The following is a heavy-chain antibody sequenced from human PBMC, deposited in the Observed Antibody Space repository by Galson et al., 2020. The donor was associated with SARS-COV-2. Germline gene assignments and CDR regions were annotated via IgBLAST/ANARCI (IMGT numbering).Heavy chain of an antibody. V-gene: IGHV3-30-3*01. CDR2: ISYDGSNK. D-gene: IGHD3-3*01. J-gene: IGHJ5*02. CDR3: AGSTYYDFWSGYDNWFDP. Sequence: GESLKISCAASGFTFSSYAMHWVRQAPGKGLEWVAVISYDGSNKYYADSVKGRFTISRDNSKNTLYLQMNSLRAEDTAVYYCAGSTYYDFWSGYDNWFDPWGQGTLVTVSS. CDR1: GFTFSSYA.